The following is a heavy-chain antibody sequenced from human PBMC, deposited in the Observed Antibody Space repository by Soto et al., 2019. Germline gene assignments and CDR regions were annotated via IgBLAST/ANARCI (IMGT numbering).Heavy chain of an antibody. Sequence: PGESLKISFTGSGYMFTFYWIGWVRQMPGKGLEWMGIIYPGDSHSKISPSFQGQVTISVDKSISTAYLQWSSLKASDSAMYYRPRPYNSSWKDGLDVWGQGTTVTVSS. CDR1: GYMFTFYW. CDR3: PRPYNSSWKDGLDV. V-gene: IGHV5-51*01. D-gene: IGHD3-22*01. CDR2: IYPGDSHS. J-gene: IGHJ6*02.